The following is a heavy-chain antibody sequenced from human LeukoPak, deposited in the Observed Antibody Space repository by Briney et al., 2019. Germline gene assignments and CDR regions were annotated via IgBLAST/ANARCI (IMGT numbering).Heavy chain of an antibody. CDR1: GFTFSSFA. V-gene: IGHV3-64D*09. Sequence: GGSLRLSCSASGFTFSSFAMHWVRQAPGKGLEYVAAISRNGGSTYYADSVKGRFTISRDSSKNTLYLQMSSLRAEDTAVYLCVKDLRSDFMGVLSRYLSYWGQGTLVTVSS. CDR3: VKDLRSDFMGVLSRYLSY. J-gene: IGHJ4*02. D-gene: IGHD2/OR15-2a*01. CDR2: ISRNGGST.